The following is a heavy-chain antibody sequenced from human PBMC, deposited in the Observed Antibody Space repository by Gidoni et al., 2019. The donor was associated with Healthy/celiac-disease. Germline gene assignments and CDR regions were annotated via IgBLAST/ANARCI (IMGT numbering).Heavy chain of an antibody. CDR3: ARTVTTTTYYYYYGMDV. CDR2: IYTSGST. Sequence: QVQLQESGPGLVKPSEPLSLTCTVSGGSISSYSWSWIRQPAGKGLEWIGRIYTSGSTNYNPSLKSRVTMSVDTSKNQFSLKLSSVTAADTAVYYCARTVTTTTYYYYYGMDVWGQGTTVTVSS. V-gene: IGHV4-4*07. CDR1: GGSISSYS. D-gene: IGHD4-17*01. J-gene: IGHJ6*02.